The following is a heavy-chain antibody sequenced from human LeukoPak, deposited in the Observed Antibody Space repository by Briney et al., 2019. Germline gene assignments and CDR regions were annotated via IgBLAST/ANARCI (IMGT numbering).Heavy chain of an antibody. CDR1: GFTFSSYW. D-gene: IGHD3-22*01. CDR2: IKQDGSEK. Sequence: GGSLRLSCAASGFTFSSYWMSWVRQAPGKGLEWVGNIKQDGSEKYYVDSVKGRFTISRDNAKNSLYLQMNSLRAEDTAVYYCASSYYYDSSGYYRFDYWGQGTLVTVSS. CDR3: ASSYYYDSSGYYRFDY. V-gene: IGHV3-7*01. J-gene: IGHJ4*02.